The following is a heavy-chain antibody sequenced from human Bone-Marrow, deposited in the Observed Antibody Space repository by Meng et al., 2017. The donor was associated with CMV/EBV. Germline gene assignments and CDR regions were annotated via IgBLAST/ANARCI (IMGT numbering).Heavy chain of an antibody. Sequence: GESLKISCAASGFTFSSYSMNWVRQAPGKGLEWVSYISSSSSTIYYADSVKGRFTISRDNSKNTLYLQMNSLRAEDSAVYYCATGREHKYYGMDVWGQGTTVTVSS. CDR1: GFTFSSYS. J-gene: IGHJ6*02. V-gene: IGHV3-48*01. CDR2: ISSSSSTI. D-gene: IGHD1-26*01. CDR3: ATGREHKYYGMDV.